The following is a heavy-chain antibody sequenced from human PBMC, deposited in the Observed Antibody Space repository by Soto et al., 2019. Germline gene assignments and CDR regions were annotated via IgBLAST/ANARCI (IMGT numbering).Heavy chain of an antibody. D-gene: IGHD6-19*01. CDR2: ISGSGGST. CDR1: GFTFSIDW. J-gene: IGHJ4*02. Sequence: SCAASGFTFSIDWMTCVRQAPGKGLEWDSVISGSGGSTYYADSVKGRFTISRDNSKNTLYLQMNSLRADDTAVYYCAKSSGWFHPFDYWGQGTLVTVSS. CDR3: AKSSGWFHPFDY. V-gene: IGHV3-23*01.